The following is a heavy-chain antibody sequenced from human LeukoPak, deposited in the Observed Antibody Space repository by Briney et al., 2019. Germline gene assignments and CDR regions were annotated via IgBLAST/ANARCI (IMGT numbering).Heavy chain of an antibody. V-gene: IGHV1-2*02. CDR2: INPNSGGT. D-gene: IGHD5-12*01. CDR1: GYTFTGYY. J-gene: IGHJ4*02. Sequence: ASVKVSCKASGYTFTGYYMHWVRQAPGQGLEWMGWINPNSGGTNYAQKFQGRVTMTRDTSISTAYMELSRLRSDDTAVYYCARDPDKYSGYEHYFDYWGQGTLVTVSS. CDR3: ARDPDKYSGYEHYFDY.